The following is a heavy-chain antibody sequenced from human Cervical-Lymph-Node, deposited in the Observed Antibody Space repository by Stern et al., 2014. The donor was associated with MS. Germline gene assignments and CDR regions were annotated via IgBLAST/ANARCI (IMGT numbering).Heavy chain of an antibody. Sequence: VQLVESGAEVKKPGASVQVSCKASGYTFTEYYVHWVRQAPGQGLEWMGWIKPRSGGTKNAQKFQGRVTMTGDTSISTVYMELRGLRSDDTAVYYCARRLGGYGDYYYGLDVWGQGAKVIVSS. V-gene: IGHV1-2*02. D-gene: IGHD4-17*01. CDR3: ARRLGGYGDYYYGLDV. CDR2: IKPRSGGT. CDR1: GYTFTEYY. J-gene: IGHJ6*02.